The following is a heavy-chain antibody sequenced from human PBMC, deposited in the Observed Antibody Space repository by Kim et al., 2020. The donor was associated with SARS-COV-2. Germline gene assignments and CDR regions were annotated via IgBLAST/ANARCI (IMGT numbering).Heavy chain of an antibody. CDR2: IYPGDSDT. V-gene: IGHV5-51*01. D-gene: IGHD2-2*01. J-gene: IGHJ5*02. Sequence: GESLKISCKGSGYSFTSYWIGWVRQMPGKGLEWMGIIYPGDSDTRYSPSFQGQVTISADKSISTAYLQWSSLKASDTAMYYCARLPGGYCSSTSCYWGWFDPWGQGTLVTVSS. CDR1: GYSFTSYW. CDR3: ARLPGGYCSSTSCYWGWFDP.